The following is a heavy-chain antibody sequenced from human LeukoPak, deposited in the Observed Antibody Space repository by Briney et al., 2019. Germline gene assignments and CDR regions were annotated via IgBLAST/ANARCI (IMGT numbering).Heavy chain of an antibody. CDR2: ISAYNGNT. V-gene: IGHV1-18*01. D-gene: IGHD3-3*01. Sequence: ASVKVSCKASGYTFTSYGISWVRQAPGQGLEWMGWISAYNGNTNYAQKFQGRVTITADESTSTAYMELSSLRSEDTAVYYCARGTLRFLEGVLDYWGQGTLVTVSS. CDR3: ARGTLRFLEGVLDY. CDR1: GYTFTSYG. J-gene: IGHJ4*02.